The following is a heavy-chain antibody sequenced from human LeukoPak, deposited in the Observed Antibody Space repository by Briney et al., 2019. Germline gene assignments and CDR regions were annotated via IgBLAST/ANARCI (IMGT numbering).Heavy chain of an antibody. CDR3: ARPSDQWPPLALDS. V-gene: IGHV3-30*04. CDR2: TSFDGDDK. J-gene: IGHJ4*02. D-gene: IGHD6-19*01. Sequence: PGGSLRLSCAASGFTFSNYALHWVRQAPGKGLEWVALTSFDGDDKHYADSVKGRFTISRDNSANTLYLQLNSLKPEDTAVYYCARPSDQWPPLALDSWGQGTLVTVSS. CDR1: GFTFSNYA.